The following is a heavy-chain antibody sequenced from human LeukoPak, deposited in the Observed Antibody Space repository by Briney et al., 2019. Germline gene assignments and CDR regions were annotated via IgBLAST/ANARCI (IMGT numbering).Heavy chain of an antibody. V-gene: IGHV3-30-3*01. CDR1: GFTFSSYA. J-gene: IGHJ6*02. CDR2: ISYDGSNK. CDR3: ARVYSNSPEYGMDV. D-gene: IGHD4-11*01. Sequence: PGGSLRLSCAASGFTFSSYAMHWVRQAPGKGLEWVAVISYDGSNKYYADSVKGRFTISRDNSKNTLYLQMNSLRAEDTAVYYCARVYSNSPEYGMDVWGQGTTVTVS.